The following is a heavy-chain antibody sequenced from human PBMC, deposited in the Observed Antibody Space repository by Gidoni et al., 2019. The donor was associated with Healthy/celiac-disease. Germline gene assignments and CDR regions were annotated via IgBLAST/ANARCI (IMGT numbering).Heavy chain of an antibody. V-gene: IGHV4-4*07. D-gene: IGHD6-13*01. CDR2: IYTSGST. J-gene: IGHJ6*02. CDR3: ARDEGIPEYYYGMDV. Sequence: QAQLQQSCPGLVKPSETLSLTCTVSSASISSYYWSWLRQPAGKGLEWIGRIYTSGSTNYNPSLKSRVTMSVDTSKNQFSLKLSSVTAADTAVYYCARDEGIPEYYYGMDVWGQGTTVTVSS. CDR1: SASISSYY.